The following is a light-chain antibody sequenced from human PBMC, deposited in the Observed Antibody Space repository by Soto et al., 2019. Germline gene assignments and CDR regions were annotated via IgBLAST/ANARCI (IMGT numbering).Light chain of an antibody. CDR2: GAS. J-gene: IGKJ3*01. CDR1: QSVSRN. V-gene: IGKV3-15*01. CDR3: QQYNNWPFT. Sequence: EIVMTQSPATLSVSPGERATLSCRASQSVSRNLAWYQQKPGQAPRLLIYGASTRTSAFPARFSGSGAGTEFTLTISSLQSEDFAVYYCQQYNNWPFTFGPGTKVDIK.